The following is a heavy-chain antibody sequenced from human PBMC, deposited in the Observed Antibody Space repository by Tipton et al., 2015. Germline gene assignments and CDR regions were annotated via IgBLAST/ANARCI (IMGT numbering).Heavy chain of an antibody. J-gene: IGHJ4*02. CDR2: IRYSGST. V-gene: IGHV4-59*08. Sequence: TLSLTCSVSSDSISKYYWSWIRQPPGKELEWVGYIRYSGSTNYNPSLKSRVTISADTSKNQFSLRLSSVTAADTAVYYCACHDYDLLTRDYQTVDYWGQGTLVTVSS. CDR1: SDSISKYY. D-gene: IGHD3-9*01. CDR3: ACHDYDLLTRDYQTVDY.